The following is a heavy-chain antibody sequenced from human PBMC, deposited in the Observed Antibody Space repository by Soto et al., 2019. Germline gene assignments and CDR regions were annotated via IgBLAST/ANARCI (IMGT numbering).Heavy chain of an antibody. D-gene: IGHD3-16*01. V-gene: IGHV1-8*01. CDR2: MNPTSGKT. CDR1: GYTFKSYD. Sequence: QVQLVQSGPEVRKPGASVKVSCKASGYTFKSYDINWVRQATGQGLEWMGWMNPTSGKTGYAQKFQGRVSLTRNTSISTAYMELTSLTSDDTAVYYCATWGGREIPWGQGTLVTVSS. J-gene: IGHJ5*02. CDR3: ATWGGREIP.